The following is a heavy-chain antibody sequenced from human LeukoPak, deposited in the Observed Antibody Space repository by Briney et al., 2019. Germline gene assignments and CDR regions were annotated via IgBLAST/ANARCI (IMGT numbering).Heavy chain of an antibody. CDR3: AQEALLWFGRRGAFDT. CDR1: GFTFSSYS. CDR2: ISGIGGST. D-gene: IGHD3-10*01. J-gene: IGHJ3*02. V-gene: IGHV3-23*01. Sequence: TGGSLRLSCAASGFTFSSYSMSWVRQAPGKGREWVSAISGIGGSTYYADSVKRRFTISRDNSKTTLYLPLDRPSAEDTAVYYCAQEALLWFGRRGAFDTWGEGRMVTVSS.